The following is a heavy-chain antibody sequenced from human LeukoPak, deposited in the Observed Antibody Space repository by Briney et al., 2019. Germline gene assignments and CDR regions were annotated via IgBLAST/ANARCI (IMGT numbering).Heavy chain of an antibody. D-gene: IGHD3-9*01. V-gene: IGHV1-2*02. J-gene: IGHJ6*03. CDR3: ARDILTGYKAEYYYYYMDV. CDR2: INPNSGGT. Sequence: GSVKVSCKASGYTFTGYYMHWVRQAPGQGLEWMGWINPNSGGTNYAQKFQGRVTMTRDTSISTAYMELSRLRSDDTAVYYCARDILTGYKAEYYYYYMDVWGKGTTVTISS. CDR1: GYTFTGYY.